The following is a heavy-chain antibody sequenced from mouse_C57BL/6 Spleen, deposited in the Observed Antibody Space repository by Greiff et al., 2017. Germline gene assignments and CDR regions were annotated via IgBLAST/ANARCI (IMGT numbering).Heavy chain of an antibody. V-gene: IGHV5-16*01. D-gene: IGHD4-1*01. CDR3: AREWEGYFDY. Sequence: EVQLKESEGGLVQPGSSMKLSCTASGFTFSDYYMAWVRQVPEKGLEWVANINYDGSSTYYLDSLKSRFIISRDNAKNILYLQMSSLKSEDTATYYCAREWEGYFDYWGQGTTLTVSS. J-gene: IGHJ2*01. CDR1: GFTFSDYY. CDR2: INYDGSST.